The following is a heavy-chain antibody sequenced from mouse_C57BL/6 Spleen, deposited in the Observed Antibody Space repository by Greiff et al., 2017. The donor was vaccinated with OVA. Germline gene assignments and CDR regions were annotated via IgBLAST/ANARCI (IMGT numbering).Heavy chain of an antibody. CDR1: GYTFTSYW. CDR2: IDPSDSAT. Sequence: VQLQQPGAELVRPGSSVKLSCKASGYTFTSYWMHWVKQRPIQGLEWIGNIDPSDSATHYNQKFKDKATLTVDKSSSTAYMQLSSLTSEDSAVYYCARLSSGYAWFAYWGQGTLVTVSA. V-gene: IGHV1-52*01. J-gene: IGHJ3*01. D-gene: IGHD3-2*02. CDR3: ARLSSGYAWFAY.